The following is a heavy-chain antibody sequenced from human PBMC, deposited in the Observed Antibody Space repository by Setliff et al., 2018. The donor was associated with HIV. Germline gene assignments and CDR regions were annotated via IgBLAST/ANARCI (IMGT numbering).Heavy chain of an antibody. V-gene: IGHV1-2*02. J-gene: IGHJ6*02. Sequence: ASVKVSCKASGYTFTSHYMHWVRQAPGQGLEWMGVIKPRGGGTNYAQKFQGRVTMTRDTSISTAYMEVSRLRSDDTAVYYCARDHCSSSGCYEYSYYGMDVWGQGTRSPSP. CDR3: ARDHCSSSGCYEYSYYGMDV. D-gene: IGHD2-2*01. CDR1: GYTFTSHY. CDR2: IKPRGGGT.